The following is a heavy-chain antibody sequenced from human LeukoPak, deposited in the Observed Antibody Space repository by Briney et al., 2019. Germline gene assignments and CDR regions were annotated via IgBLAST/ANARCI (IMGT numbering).Heavy chain of an antibody. CDR2: IYYSGTT. Sequence: RTSETLSLTCTVSVGSISSSTYYWAWIRHPPGKGLKWIGSIYYSGTTYYSPSLKSRVTISVDTSNNQFSLKLASVTAADTAVYYCARLRPNFWNFDYWGQGTLVTVSS. V-gene: IGHV4-39*01. J-gene: IGHJ4*02. CDR3: ARLRPNFWNFDY. D-gene: IGHD1-1*01. CDR1: VGSISSSTYY.